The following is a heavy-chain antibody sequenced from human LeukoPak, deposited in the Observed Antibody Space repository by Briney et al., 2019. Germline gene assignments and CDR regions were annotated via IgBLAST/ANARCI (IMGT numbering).Heavy chain of an antibody. CDR2: INPSGGST. D-gene: IGHD4-23*01. Sequence: ASVKVSCKASGYTFTSYYMHRVRQAPGQGLEWMGIINPSGGSTSYAQKFQGRVTMTRDTSTSTVYMELSSLRSEDTAVYYCARAPGSNYYFDYWGQGTLVTVSS. CDR1: GYTFTSYY. CDR3: ARAPGSNYYFDY. J-gene: IGHJ4*02. V-gene: IGHV1-46*01.